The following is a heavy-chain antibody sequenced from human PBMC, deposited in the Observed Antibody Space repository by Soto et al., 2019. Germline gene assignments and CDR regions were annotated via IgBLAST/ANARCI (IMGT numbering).Heavy chain of an antibody. Sequence: QVQLQQWGAGLLKPSETLSLTCAVYGGSFSGYYWSWIRQPPGKGLEWIGEINHSGSTNYNPSLQSRVTISVDTSKNQFSLKLSSVTAADTAVYYCARGYYYGSGSLSPYFDYWGQGTLVTVSS. CDR2: INHSGST. CDR1: GGSFSGYY. D-gene: IGHD3-10*01. J-gene: IGHJ4*02. CDR3: ARGYYYGSGSLSPYFDY. V-gene: IGHV4-34*01.